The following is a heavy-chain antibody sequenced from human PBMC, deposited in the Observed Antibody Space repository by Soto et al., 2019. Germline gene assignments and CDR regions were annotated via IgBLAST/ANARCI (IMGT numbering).Heavy chain of an antibody. J-gene: IGHJ6*02. CDR3: TTDQITISYYGMDV. V-gene: IGHV3-15*01. CDR2: IKSKTDGGTT. CDR1: GFTFSNAW. Sequence: GGSLRLSCAASGFTFSNAWMSWVRQAPGKGLEWVGRIKSKTDGGTTDYAAPVKGRFTISRDDSKNTLYLQMNSLKTEDTAVYYCTTDQITISYYGMDVWGQGTTVTVSS. D-gene: IGHD3-10*01.